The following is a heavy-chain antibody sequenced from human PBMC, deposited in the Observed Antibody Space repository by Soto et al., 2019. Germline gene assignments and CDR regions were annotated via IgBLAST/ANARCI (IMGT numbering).Heavy chain of an antibody. V-gene: IGHV3-23*01. J-gene: IGHJ4*02. CDR2: ISDSGTRT. D-gene: IGHD2-21*02. Sequence: GGSLRLSCAASGFTFSSFAMSWVRQAPGKGLEWVSFISDSGTRTEYADSVKGRFTISRDNSRSTLYLQMNTLRVDDTAAYYCAKIRAGIDCDFDSWGQGTLVTVSS. CDR3: AKIRAGIDCDFDS. CDR1: GFTFSSFA.